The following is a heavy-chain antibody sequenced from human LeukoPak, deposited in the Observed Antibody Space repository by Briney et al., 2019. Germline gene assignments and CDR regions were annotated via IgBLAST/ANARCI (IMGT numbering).Heavy chain of an antibody. J-gene: IGHJ4*02. V-gene: IGHV3-23*01. Sequence: AGSLRLSCAASGFTFSSYAMSWVRQAPGKGLEWVSVISDSGGTTYSADSVKGRFTISRDNSKNTLYLQMNSLRAEDTAAYYCAKERGNNGGNTNGYFDYWGQGTLVTVSS. CDR1: GFTFSSYA. CDR3: AKERGNNGGNTNGYFDY. CDR2: ISDSGGTT. D-gene: IGHD4-23*01.